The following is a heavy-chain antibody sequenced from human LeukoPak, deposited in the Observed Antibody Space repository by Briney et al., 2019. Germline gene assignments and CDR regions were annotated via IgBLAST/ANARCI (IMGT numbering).Heavy chain of an antibody. D-gene: IGHD4-17*01. CDR3: ARFSRRENDYGAS. J-gene: IGHJ4*02. Sequence: GESLKISCKGSGYSFTSYWIGWVRQMPGKGLEWMGIIYPGDSYTRYSPSFQGQVTISADKSISTAYLQWSSLKASDTAMYYCARFSRRENDYGASWGQGTLVTVSS. CDR2: IYPGDSYT. CDR1: GYSFTSYW. V-gene: IGHV5-51*01.